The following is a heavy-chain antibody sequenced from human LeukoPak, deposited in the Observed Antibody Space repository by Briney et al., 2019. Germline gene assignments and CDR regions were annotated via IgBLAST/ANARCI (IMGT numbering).Heavy chain of an antibody. J-gene: IGHJ5*02. CDR3: ARSLEGDCSRIGCYTGNNRFDP. D-gene: IGHD2-2*01. V-gene: IGHV1-18*01. CDR2: INPYNGNT. CDR1: GYTFNKYG. Sequence: EASVKVSCKASGYTFNKYGIFWVRQAPGQGLEWMGWINPYNGNTNFAQKIQGRVTMTTDTSTSTAYMELRSLRSDDTAIYYCARSLEGDCSRIGCYTGNNRFDPWGQGSLVTVSS.